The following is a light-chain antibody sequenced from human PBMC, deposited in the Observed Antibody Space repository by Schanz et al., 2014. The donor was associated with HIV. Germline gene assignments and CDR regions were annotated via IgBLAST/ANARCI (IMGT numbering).Light chain of an antibody. J-gene: IGKJ4*01. CDR2: GAS. CDR3: QQYGSSPRT. CDR1: HSVSSNF. Sequence: DIVLTQSPDTLSVPPGERATLSCRASHSVSSNFFAWYQQKPGQAPRLLIYGASSRATGIPDRFSGSGSGTDFTLTISRLEPEDFAVYYCQQYGSSPRTFGGGTKVEIK. V-gene: IGKV3-20*01.